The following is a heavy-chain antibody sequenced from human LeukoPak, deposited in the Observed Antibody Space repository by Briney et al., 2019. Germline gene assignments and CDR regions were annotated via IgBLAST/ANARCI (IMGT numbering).Heavy chain of an antibody. CDR3: ARGRGIAARPATFDY. CDR2: INHSGST. Sequence: PSETLSLTCAVYGGSFSGYYWSWIRQPPGKGLEWIGEINHSGSTNYNPFLKSRVTISVDTSKNQFSLKLSSVTAADTAVYYCARGRGIAARPATFDYWGQGTLVTVSS. J-gene: IGHJ4*02. V-gene: IGHV4-34*01. CDR1: GGSFSGYY. D-gene: IGHD6-6*01.